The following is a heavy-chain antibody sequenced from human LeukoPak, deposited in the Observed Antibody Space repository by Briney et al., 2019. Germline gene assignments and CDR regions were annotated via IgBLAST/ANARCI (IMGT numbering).Heavy chain of an antibody. D-gene: IGHD6-19*01. V-gene: IGHV4-4*02. J-gene: IGHJ4*02. CDR2: IYYSGST. Sequence: PSGTLSLTCAVSGGSISSSNWWSWVRQPPGKGLEWIGSIYYSGSTYYNPSLKSRVTISVDTSKKQFSLKLSSVTAADTAVYYCARARRQWLVGATIRGDNPPYYFDYWGQGTLVTVSS. CDR1: GGSISSSNW. CDR3: ARARRQWLVGATIRGDNPPYYFDY.